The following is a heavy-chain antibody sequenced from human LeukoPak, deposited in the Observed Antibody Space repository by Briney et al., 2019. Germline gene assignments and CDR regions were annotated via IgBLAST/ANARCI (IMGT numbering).Heavy chain of an antibody. J-gene: IGHJ4*02. D-gene: IGHD6-19*01. Sequence: SETLSLTCTVSGYLISSGYYWGWVRQPPGEGLEWIASISNSGDTYYKSSLKRRLTLSMDTLKNQFSLKLSSVTAADTALYYCARAPGSGWSDWGRGTLVTVSS. CDR3: ARAPGSGWSD. CDR1: GYLISSGYY. CDR2: ISNSGDT. V-gene: IGHV4-38-2*02.